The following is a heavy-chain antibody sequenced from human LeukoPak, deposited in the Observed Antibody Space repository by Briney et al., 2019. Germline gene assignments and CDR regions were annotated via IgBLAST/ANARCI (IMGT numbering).Heavy chain of an antibody. V-gene: IGHV4-61*02. J-gene: IGHJ4*02. CDR1: GGCISSGSYY. Sequence: SETLSLTCTVSGGCISSGSYYWSWIRQPAGKGLEWIGRIYTSGSTNYNPSLKSRVTISVDTSKNQFSLKLSSVTAADTAVYYCARNIVVVVAATGGSYYFDYWGQGTLVTVSS. D-gene: IGHD2-15*01. CDR3: ARNIVVVVAATGGSYYFDY. CDR2: IYTSGST.